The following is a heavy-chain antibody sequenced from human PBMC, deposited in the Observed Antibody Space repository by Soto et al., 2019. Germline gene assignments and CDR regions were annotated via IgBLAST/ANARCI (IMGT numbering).Heavy chain of an antibody. CDR2: IKTVPEGETT. Sequence: ELQLVESGGGFVTPGESLRLSCAASGFTFSNARMSWVRQAPGKGLEWVGRIKTVPEGETTDYAAPVKGRFTISRDDSKDMLYLQMNSLQTDDTAVYYCTTFRYYYFDTNGNEWYDPWGQGTLVTVSS. J-gene: IGHJ5*02. CDR1: GFTFSNAR. CDR3: TTFRYYYFDTNGNEWYDP. D-gene: IGHD3-9*01. V-gene: IGHV3-15*07.